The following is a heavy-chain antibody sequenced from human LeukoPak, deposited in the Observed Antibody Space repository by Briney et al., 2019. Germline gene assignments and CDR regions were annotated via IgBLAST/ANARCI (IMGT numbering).Heavy chain of an antibody. V-gene: IGHV3-49*04. Sequence: GGSLRLSCTASGFTFGDYAMSWVRQAPGKGLEWVGFIRSRTYGGTPEYAASVKGRFTISRDDSRSIAYLQMISPKTEDTAVYYCTRIRDAYTLDYWGQGTLVTVSS. CDR1: GFTFGDYA. CDR3: TRIRDAYTLDY. J-gene: IGHJ4*02. CDR2: IRSRTYGGTP. D-gene: IGHD5-24*01.